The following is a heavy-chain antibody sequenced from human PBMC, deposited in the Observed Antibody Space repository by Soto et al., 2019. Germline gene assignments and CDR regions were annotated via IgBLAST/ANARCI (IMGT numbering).Heavy chain of an antibody. CDR2: ISDDGDST. J-gene: IGHJ6*02. Sequence: EVQLLESGGGLVQPGGSLRLSCGASGFTFSDNAMTWVRQAPGKGLEWVSSISDDGDSTYYADSVKGRFTISRDNSKNPLFLPMRSLGAEDTAVYYCATSLSTAVNYGLDVWGQGTAVTVSS. V-gene: IGHV3-23*01. CDR3: ATSLSTAVNYGLDV. CDR1: GFTFSDNA. D-gene: IGHD2-2*01.